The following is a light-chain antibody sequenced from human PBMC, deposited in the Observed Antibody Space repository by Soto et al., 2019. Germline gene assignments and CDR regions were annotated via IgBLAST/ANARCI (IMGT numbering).Light chain of an antibody. CDR3: QQYNSYPLT. CDR2: KAS. CDR1: QSISSW. J-gene: IGKJ4*01. Sequence: DIQMTQSPSTLSASVGDRVTITCRASQSISSWLAWYQQKPAKAPNLLMYKASSLESGVPSRFSGSGSGTEYTLTISSLQPDDLAAYYCQQYNSYPLTFGGGTKVEIK. V-gene: IGKV1-5*03.